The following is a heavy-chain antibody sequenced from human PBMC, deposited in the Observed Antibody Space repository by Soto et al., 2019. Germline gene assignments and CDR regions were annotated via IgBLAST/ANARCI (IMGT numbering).Heavy chain of an antibody. Sequence: VGSLRLSCAASGFTFSSYSMNWVRQAPGKGLEWVSSISSSSSYIYYADSVKGRFTISRDNAKNSLYLQMNSLRAEDTAVYYCARDPPPVWFDPWGQGTLVTVSS. J-gene: IGHJ5*02. CDR1: GFTFSSYS. V-gene: IGHV3-21*01. CDR2: ISSSSSYI. CDR3: ARDPPPVWFDP.